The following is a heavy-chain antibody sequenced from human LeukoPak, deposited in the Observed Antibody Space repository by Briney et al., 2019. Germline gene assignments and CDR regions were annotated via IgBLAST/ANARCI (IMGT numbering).Heavy chain of an antibody. J-gene: IGHJ4*02. CDR2: INSDGSST. D-gene: IGHD6-13*01. Sequence: GGSLRLSCAASGFTFTKFAMSWVRQAPGKGLVWVSRINSDGSSTSYADSVKGRFTISRDNAKNTLYLQMNSLRAEDTAIYYCARETYSSSWYPDYWGQGTLVTVSS. CDR3: ARETYSSSWYPDY. CDR1: GFTFTKFA. V-gene: IGHV3-74*01.